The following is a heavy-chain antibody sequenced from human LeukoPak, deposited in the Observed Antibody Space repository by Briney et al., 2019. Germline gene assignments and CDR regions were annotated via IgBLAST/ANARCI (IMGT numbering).Heavy chain of an antibody. V-gene: IGHV1-8*01. CDR2: MNPNSGNT. CDR1: GYTFTSYD. D-gene: IGHD5-12*01. Sequence: GASVKVSYKASGYTFTSYDINWVRQATGQGLEWMGWMNPNSGNTGYAQKFQGRVTMTRNTSISTAYMELSSLRSEDTAVYYCAVPPGGYDPTNPFMDVWGQGTTVTVSS. J-gene: IGHJ6*02. CDR3: AVPPGGYDPTNPFMDV.